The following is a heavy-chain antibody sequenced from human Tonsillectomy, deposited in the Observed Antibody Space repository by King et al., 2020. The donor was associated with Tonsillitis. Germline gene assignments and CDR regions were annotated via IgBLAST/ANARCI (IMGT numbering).Heavy chain of an antibody. Sequence: VQLQESGPGLVKPSQTLSLTCTVSGGSISSGGYYWSWIRQHPGKGLEWIGYIYYSGSTYYNPSLKSRVTISVETSKTQFSLKLSSVTAADTAVYYCARGEVGATSNWFDPWGQGTLVTVSS. D-gene: IGHD1-26*01. CDR3: ARGEVGATSNWFDP. V-gene: IGHV4-31*03. CDR1: GGSISSGGYY. CDR2: IYYSGST. J-gene: IGHJ5*02.